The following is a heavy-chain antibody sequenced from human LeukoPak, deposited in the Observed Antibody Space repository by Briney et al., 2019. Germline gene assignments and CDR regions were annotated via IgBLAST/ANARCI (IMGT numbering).Heavy chain of an antibody. Sequence: GGSLRLSCAASGFTFSSYAMSWVRQAPGKGLEWVSAISGSGGSTYYADSVKGRFTISRENSKNTLYLQMNSLRAEDTAVYYCAKDHLRVELRFLEWLPNGYYFDYWGQGTLVTVSS. V-gene: IGHV3-23*01. J-gene: IGHJ4*02. CDR2: ISGSGGST. CDR3: AKDHLRVELRFLEWLPNGYYFDY. D-gene: IGHD3-3*01. CDR1: GFTFSSYA.